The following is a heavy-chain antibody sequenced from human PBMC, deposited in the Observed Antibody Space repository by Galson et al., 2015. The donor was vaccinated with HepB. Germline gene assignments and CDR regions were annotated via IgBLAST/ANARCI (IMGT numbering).Heavy chain of an antibody. J-gene: IGHJ4*02. V-gene: IGHV1-18*01. Sequence: SVKVSCKASGYNFVSYGISWVRQAPGQGLEWMGWISAYNGNTNYAQKLQGRVTMTTDTSTSTAYMELRSLRSDDTAVYYCARDMPPYSSSSYSDYWGQGTLVTVSS. CDR3: ARDMPPYSSSSYSDY. D-gene: IGHD6-6*01. CDR2: ISAYNGNT. CDR1: GYNFVSYG.